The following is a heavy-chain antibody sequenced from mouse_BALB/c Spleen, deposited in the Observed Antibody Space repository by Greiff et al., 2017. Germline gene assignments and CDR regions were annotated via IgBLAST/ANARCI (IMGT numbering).Heavy chain of an antibody. J-gene: IGHJ2*01. CDR3: ARALYGNYFDY. CDR1: GFTFTDYY. V-gene: IGHV7-3*02. Sequence: EVKVVESGGGLVQPGGSLRLSCATSGFTFTDYYMSWVRQPPGKALEWLGFIRNKANGYTTEYSASVKGRFTISRDNSQSILYLQMNTLRAEDSANYYCARALYGNYFDYWGQGTTLTVSS. D-gene: IGHD2-10*02. CDR2: IRNKANGYTT.